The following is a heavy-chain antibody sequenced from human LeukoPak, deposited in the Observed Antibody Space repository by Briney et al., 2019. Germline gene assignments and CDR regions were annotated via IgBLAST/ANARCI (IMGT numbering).Heavy chain of an antibody. D-gene: IGHD3-22*01. J-gene: IGHJ6*03. Sequence: SETLSLTCTVSGGSISSSTYYWGWIRQPPGKGLEWIGSIYYSGSTYYNPSLKSRVTISVDTSKNQFSLKLSSVTAADTAVYYCARSSEGRYYYDSSGYSYYYYMDVWGKGTTVTISS. CDR3: ARSSEGRYYYDSSGYSYYYYMDV. CDR1: GGSISSSTYY. CDR2: IYYSGST. V-gene: IGHV4-39*01.